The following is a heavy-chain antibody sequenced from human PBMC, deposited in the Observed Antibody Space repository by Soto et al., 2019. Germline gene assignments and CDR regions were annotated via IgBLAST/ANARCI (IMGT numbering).Heavy chain of an antibody. V-gene: IGHV3-48*01. D-gene: IGHD6-19*01. J-gene: IGHJ3*02. CDR3: AREQWLVPGNDAFDI. CDR1: GFTFSSYS. Sequence: PGGSLRLSCAASGFTFSSYSMNWVRQAPGKGLEWVSYISSSSSTIYYADSVKGRFTISRDNAKNSLYLQMNSLRAEDTAVYYCAREQWLVPGNDAFDIWGQGTMVTVSS. CDR2: ISSSSSTI.